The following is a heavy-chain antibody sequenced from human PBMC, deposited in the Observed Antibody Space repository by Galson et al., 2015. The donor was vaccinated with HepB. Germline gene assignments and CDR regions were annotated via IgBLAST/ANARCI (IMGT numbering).Heavy chain of an antibody. CDR3: ARFFDYGRY. J-gene: IGHJ4*02. CDR1: GFTFSSYG. Sequence: SLRLSCAASGFTFSSYGMHWVRQAPGKGLEWVAVISYDGSNKYYADSVKGRFTISRNNSKNTLYLQMNSLRADDTAVYYCARFFDYGRYWGQGTLVTVSS. V-gene: IGHV3-30*03. CDR2: ISYDGSNK. D-gene: IGHD4-17*01.